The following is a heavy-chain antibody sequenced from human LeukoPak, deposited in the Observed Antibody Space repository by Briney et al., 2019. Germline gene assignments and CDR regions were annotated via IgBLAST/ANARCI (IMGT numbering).Heavy chain of an antibody. CDR3: ARDPSVGPVNAFDI. V-gene: IGHV4-61*01. Sequence: SETLSLTCTVSGGSVSSGSYYWSWFRQPPGKGLEWIGYIYYSGSTNYNPSLKSRVTISVDTSKNQFSLKLSSVTAADTAVYYCARDPSVGPVNAFDIWGQGTMVTVSS. CDR2: IYYSGST. D-gene: IGHD4-17*01. CDR1: GGSVSSGSYY. J-gene: IGHJ3*02.